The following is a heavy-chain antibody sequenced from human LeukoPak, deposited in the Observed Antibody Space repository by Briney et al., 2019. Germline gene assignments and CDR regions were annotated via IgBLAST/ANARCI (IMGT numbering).Heavy chain of an antibody. D-gene: IGHD6-19*01. CDR3: ARQVVAVAGTGYFDY. CDR2: IYYSGST. V-gene: IGHV4-39*01. J-gene: IGHJ4*02. CDR1: SGSIRSSSYD. Sequence: SETRSLTCTVASGSIRSSSYDWGWIRQPPGKGLEWIGSIYYSGSTYYTPSLKSRGTISVDTSKNQFYLRLNSVTAADTAVYFCARQVVAVAGTGYFDYWGQGTLATVSS.